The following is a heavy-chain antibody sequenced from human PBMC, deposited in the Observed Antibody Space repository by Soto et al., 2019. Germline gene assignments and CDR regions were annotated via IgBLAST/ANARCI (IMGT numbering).Heavy chain of an antibody. CDR3: ARRRTTVTTEYYFDY. CDR2: IYHSGST. CDR1: GGSISSSNW. V-gene: IGHV4-4*02. Sequence: SETLSLTCAVSGGSISSSNWWSWVRQPPGKGLEWIGEIYHSGSTNYNPSLKSRVTISVDKSKNQFSLKLSSVTAADTAVYYCARRRTTVTTEYYFDYWGQGTLVTVSS. J-gene: IGHJ4*02. D-gene: IGHD4-17*01.